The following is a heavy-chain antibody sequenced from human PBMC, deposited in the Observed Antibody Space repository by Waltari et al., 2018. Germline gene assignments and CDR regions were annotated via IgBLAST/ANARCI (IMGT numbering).Heavy chain of an antibody. Sequence: QVQLQESGPGLVKPSETLSLTCTVSGGSLSPYYWSWLRQPPGKGLEWIGYFYYSGNTNYNPSLKSRVTLSVDTPKNLFSLKLTSVTAADTAIYYCARLHCGDGICYDAFDIWGQGTMVTVSS. D-gene: IGHD2-15*01. J-gene: IGHJ3*02. CDR3: ARLHCGDGICYDAFDI. CDR2: FYYSGNT. V-gene: IGHV4-59*01. CDR1: GGSLSPYY.